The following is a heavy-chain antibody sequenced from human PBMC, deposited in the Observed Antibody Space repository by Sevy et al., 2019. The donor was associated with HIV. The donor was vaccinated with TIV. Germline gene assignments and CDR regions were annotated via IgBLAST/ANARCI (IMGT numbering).Heavy chain of an antibody. D-gene: IGHD2-8*02. CDR3: ARDRKVLLVVYAIPFAAFDM. J-gene: IGHJ3*02. CDR1: GFTFSNNG. V-gene: IGHV3-30*02. Sequence: GGSLRLSCTASGFTFSNNGMHWVRQAPGKGLEWVAFMRNDGSSEYYADSVKGRFTISRDNSKNTLYLQMSGLRAEDTAVYYCARDRKVLLVVYAIPFAAFDMWGQGTMVTVSS. CDR2: MRNDGSSE.